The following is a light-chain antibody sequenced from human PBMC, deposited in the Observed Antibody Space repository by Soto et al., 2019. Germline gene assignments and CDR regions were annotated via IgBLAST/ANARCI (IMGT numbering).Light chain of an antibody. V-gene: IGKV3-15*01. CDR2: GAS. CDR1: QSVNSN. CDR3: QQYNDWPRT. Sequence: EIVMTQSPATLSVSPGERATLSCRASQSVNSNLAWYQQKPGQAPRILIYGASTRATAIPARFSGSGSGTEFTLTISSLQSEDFAVYYRQQYNDWPRTFGGGTKVEIK. J-gene: IGKJ4*01.